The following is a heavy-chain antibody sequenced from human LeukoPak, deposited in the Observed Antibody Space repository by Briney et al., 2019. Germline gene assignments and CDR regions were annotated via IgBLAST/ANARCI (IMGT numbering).Heavy chain of an antibody. CDR1: GGFSSPYF. Sequence: SETLSLTCTVSGGFSSPYFWSWIRQPPGKALEWIGYVSYGGTTHYDPSLRSRVTMSVDTSKKQFSLKLTSVTAADTAVYYCARHGYSYVSSYYFDSWGQGILVTVSS. CDR3: ARHGYSYVSSYYFDS. J-gene: IGHJ4*02. V-gene: IGHV4-59*08. D-gene: IGHD5-18*01. CDR2: VSYGGTT.